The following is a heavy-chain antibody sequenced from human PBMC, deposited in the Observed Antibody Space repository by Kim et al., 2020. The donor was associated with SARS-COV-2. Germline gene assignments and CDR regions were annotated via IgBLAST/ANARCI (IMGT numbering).Heavy chain of an antibody. V-gene: IGHV3-53*01. D-gene: IGHD3-22*01. CDR2: IYSGGST. CDR3: ARDSSGYLDAFDI. Sequence: GGSLRLSCAASGFTVSSNYMSWVRQAPGKGVEWVSVIYSGGSTYYADSVKGRFTISRDNSKNTLYLQMNSLRAEDTAVYYCARDSSGYLDAFDIWGQGTMVTVSS. CDR1: GFTVSSNY. J-gene: IGHJ3*02.